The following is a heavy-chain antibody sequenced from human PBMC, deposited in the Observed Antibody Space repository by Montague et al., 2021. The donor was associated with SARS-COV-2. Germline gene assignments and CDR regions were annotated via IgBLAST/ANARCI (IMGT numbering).Heavy chain of an antibody. CDR1: TEAFNGYY. CDR3: ARGAYNRVIFVVSPRYYFDY. CDR2: VSHPGSA. J-gene: IGHJ4*02. Sequence: SETLSLTCAVYTEAFNGYYWTWIRQPPGKGLEWIGGVSHPGSAKYNPSLKGRVSISVNTWRKQVSLRLTSVTAADTATYYCARGAYNRVIFVVSPRYYFDYWGQGNMVAVSA. D-gene: IGHD3-9*01. V-gene: IGHV4-34*01.